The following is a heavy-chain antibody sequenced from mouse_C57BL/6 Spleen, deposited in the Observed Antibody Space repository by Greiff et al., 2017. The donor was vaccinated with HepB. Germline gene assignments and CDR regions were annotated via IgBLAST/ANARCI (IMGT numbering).Heavy chain of an antibody. CDR1: GFTFSDYY. CDR3: ARDRGLLRFWYFDV. CDR2: INYDGSST. D-gene: IGHD1-1*01. J-gene: IGHJ1*03. Sequence: EVQLVESEGGLVQPGSSMKLSCTASGFTFSDYYMAWVRQVPEKGLEWVANINYDGSSTYYLDSLKSRFIISRDNAKNILYLQMSSLKSEDTATYYCARDRGLLRFWYFDVWGTGTTVTVSS. V-gene: IGHV5-16*01.